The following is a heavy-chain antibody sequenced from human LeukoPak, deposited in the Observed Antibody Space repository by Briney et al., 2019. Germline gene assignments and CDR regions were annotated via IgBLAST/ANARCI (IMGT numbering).Heavy chain of an antibody. CDR1: GDSLSSGYY. J-gene: IGHJ4*02. V-gene: IGHV4-38-2*02. CDR2: VYHTGST. Sequence: SETLSLTCLVSGDSLSSGYYWGWVRQPPGKGLEWIGSVYHTGSTYYNPSVKTRITLFVDTLTNQFSLNLTSVTAADTAVYYCAKEAKYYDILIGYYRSFYYFDYWGQGTLVTVSS. CDR3: AKEAKYYDILIGYYRSFYYFDY. D-gene: IGHD3-9*01.